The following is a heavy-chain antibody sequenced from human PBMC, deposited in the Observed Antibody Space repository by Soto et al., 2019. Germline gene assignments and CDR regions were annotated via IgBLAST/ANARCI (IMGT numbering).Heavy chain of an antibody. J-gene: IGHJ4*02. D-gene: IGHD2-8*01. Sequence: VGSLRLSCSASGFTFSNAWMIWVRQAPGKGLEWVGRIKRISDGGTTDYAAPVKGRFTISRDDSANTLYLQMNSLKTEDTAVYFCAVNGYLDYWGQGALVTVSS. CDR1: GFTFSNAW. CDR3: AVNGYLDY. V-gene: IGHV3-15*01. CDR2: IKRISDGGTT.